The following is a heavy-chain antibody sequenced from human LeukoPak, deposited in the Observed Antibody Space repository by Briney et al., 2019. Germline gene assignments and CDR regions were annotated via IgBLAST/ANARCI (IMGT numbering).Heavy chain of an antibody. CDR1: GGSISSSSYY. D-gene: IGHD6-25*01. CDR3: AKDTARLPIYHDAFDI. CDR2: IYYSGST. J-gene: IGHJ3*02. V-gene: IGHV4-61*01. Sequence: SETLSLTCTVSGGSISSSSYYWSWIRQPPGKGLEWIGYIYYSGSTNYNPSLKSRVTISVDTSKNQFSLKLSSVTAADTAVYYCAKDTARLPIYHDAFDIWGQGTMVTVSS.